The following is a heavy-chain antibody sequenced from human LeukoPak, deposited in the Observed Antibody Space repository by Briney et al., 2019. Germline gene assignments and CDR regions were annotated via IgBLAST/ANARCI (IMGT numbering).Heavy chain of an antibody. CDR1: GLTISNSW. J-gene: IGHJ4*02. D-gene: IGHD4-23*01. Sequence: GGSLRLSCAASGLTISNSWMSWVRQAPGKGLEWVANIKQDGSEKYYVDSVKGRFTISRDNGQNSLYLQMDSLRAEDTAVYYCAKVMTTVVTPHYFDYWGQGTLVTVSS. V-gene: IGHV3-7*03. CDR2: IKQDGSEK. CDR3: AKVMTTVVTPHYFDY.